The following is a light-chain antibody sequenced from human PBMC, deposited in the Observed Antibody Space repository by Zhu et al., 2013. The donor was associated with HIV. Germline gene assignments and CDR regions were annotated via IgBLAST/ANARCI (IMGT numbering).Light chain of an antibody. J-gene: IGKJ2*01. CDR2: SAL. CDR3: QQYYSTPYN. Sequence: EIVLTQSPVTLSLSPGERATLSCRASQSVANSLAWYQQKPGQAPRLVIHSALYRATGIPARFSASGSGTEFTLTISSLQSEDFAVYFCQQYYSTPYNFGQGTKLEI. V-gene: IGKV3-15*01. CDR1: QSVANS.